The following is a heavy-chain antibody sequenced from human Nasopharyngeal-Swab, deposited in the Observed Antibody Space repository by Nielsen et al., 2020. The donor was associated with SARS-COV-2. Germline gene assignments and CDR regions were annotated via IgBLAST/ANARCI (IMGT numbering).Heavy chain of an antibody. Sequence: GGSLRLSCAASGLTFSSYAMSWVRQAPGKGLEWVSAISGSGCSTYYADSVKGRFTISRDNSKNTLYLQMNSLRAEDTAVYYCAKDPEDIPYYFDYWGQGTLVTVSS. J-gene: IGHJ4*02. V-gene: IGHV3-23*01. CDR2: ISGSGCST. CDR1: GLTFSSYA. D-gene: IGHD2-15*01. CDR3: AKDPEDIPYYFDY.